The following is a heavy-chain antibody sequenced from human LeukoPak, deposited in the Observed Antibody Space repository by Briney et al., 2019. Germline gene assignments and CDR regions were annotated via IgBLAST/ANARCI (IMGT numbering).Heavy chain of an antibody. Sequence: SETLSLTCTVSGGSISSDYWQWIRQPPGKGLEWIGYIYNSGSNNYNPSLKSRVTISIDTSKNQFSLKLTSVTAADTAVYYCATRGYRGQGTLVTVSS. J-gene: IGHJ4*02. CDR2: IYNSGSN. D-gene: IGHD3-10*01. CDR1: GGSISSDY. CDR3: ATRGY. V-gene: IGHV4-59*08.